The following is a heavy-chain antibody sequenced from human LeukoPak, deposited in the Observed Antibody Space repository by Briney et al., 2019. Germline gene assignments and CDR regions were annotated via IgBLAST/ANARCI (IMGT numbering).Heavy chain of an antibody. Sequence: PSETLSLTCSVSGGFNTHYYWSWIRQPPGKGLEWIGYIYYSGSTNYNPSLKSRVTISVDTSKNQFSLKLSSVTAADTAVYYCARDPIGLDAFDIWGQGTMVTVSS. CDR2: IYYSGST. J-gene: IGHJ3*02. CDR1: GGFNTHYY. CDR3: ARDPIGLDAFDI. V-gene: IGHV4-59*01.